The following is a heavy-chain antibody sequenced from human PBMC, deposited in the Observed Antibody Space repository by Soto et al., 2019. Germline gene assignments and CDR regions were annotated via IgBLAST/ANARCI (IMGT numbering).Heavy chain of an antibody. V-gene: IGHV3-30*18. D-gene: IGHD3-3*01. CDR1: GFTFNSYG. CDR3: AKELGKNWRPDYGMDV. J-gene: IGHJ6*02. Sequence: QVQLVESGGGVVQPGRSLRLSCAASGFTFNSYGLHWVRQAPGKGLEWVALMSFDGSEKYFADSVKGRFTISRDNSKNTLYLQMNTLRTDDTAVYYCAKELGKNWRPDYGMDVWGQGTTVTVSS. CDR2: MSFDGSEK.